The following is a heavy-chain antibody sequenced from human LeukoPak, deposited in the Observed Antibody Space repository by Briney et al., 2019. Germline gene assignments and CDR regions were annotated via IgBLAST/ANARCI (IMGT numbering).Heavy chain of an antibody. V-gene: IGHV4-34*01. D-gene: IGHD2-15*01. CDR2: INHSGST. J-gene: IGHJ3*02. CDR3: ARGPPLGDCSGGSCYRRGAFDI. Sequence: PGGSLRLSCAASEITVSSNYMSWIRQPPGKGLEWIGEINHSGSTNYNPSLKSRVTISVDTSKNQFSLKLSSVTAADTAVYYCARGPPLGDCSGGSCYRRGAFDIWGQGTMVTVSS. CDR1: EITVSSNY.